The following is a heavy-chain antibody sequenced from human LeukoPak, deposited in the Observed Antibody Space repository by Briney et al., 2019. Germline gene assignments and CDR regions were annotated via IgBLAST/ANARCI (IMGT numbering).Heavy chain of an antibody. D-gene: IGHD3-10*01. CDR2: INTNTGNP. J-gene: IGHJ6*04. Sequence: GASVKVSCKASGYTFTDYPINWVRQAPGQGLEYMGWINTNTGNPTYAQAFTGRIVFSLDTSVSTAYLQIRSLKAEDTAVYFCARRSMVQHLDVWGKGTTVIVSS. CDR1: GYTFTDYP. V-gene: IGHV7-4-1*02. CDR3: ARRSMVQHLDV.